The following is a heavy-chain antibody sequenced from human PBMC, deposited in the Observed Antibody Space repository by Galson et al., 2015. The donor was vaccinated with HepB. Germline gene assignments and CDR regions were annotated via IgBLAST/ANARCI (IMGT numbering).Heavy chain of an antibody. J-gene: IGHJ6*02. CDR1: GYTFTSYG. CDR3: ARDAAAAAGMRKQYYYYGMDV. V-gene: IGHV1-18*04. Sequence: SVKVSCKASGYTFTSYGISWVRQAPGQGLEWMGWISAYNGNTNYAQKLQGRVTMTTDTSTSTAYMELRSLRSDDTAVYYCARDAAAAAGMRKQYYYYGMDVWGQGTTVTVSS. CDR2: ISAYNGNT. D-gene: IGHD6-13*01.